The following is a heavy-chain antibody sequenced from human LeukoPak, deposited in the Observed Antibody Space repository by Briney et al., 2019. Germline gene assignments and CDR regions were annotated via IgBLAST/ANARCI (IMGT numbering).Heavy chain of an antibody. CDR2: INPNSGGT. J-gene: IGHJ4*02. D-gene: IGHD3-3*01. CDR3: AREGGVVIIPVLVGGLDY. Sequence: ASVKVSCKASGYTFTGYYMHWVRQAPGQGLEWMGWINPNSGGTNCAQKFQGRVTMTRDTSISTAYMELSRLRSDDTAVYYCAREGGVVIIPVLVGGLDYWGQGTLVTVSS. CDR1: GYTFTGYY. V-gene: IGHV1-2*02.